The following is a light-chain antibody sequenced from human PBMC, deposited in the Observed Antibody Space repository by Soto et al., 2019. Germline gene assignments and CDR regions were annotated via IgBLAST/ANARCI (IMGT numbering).Light chain of an antibody. J-gene: IGKJ1*01. CDR1: ETVNNAY. CDR3: QQYGSSPRT. Sequence: EIVLTQSPGTLSLSPGERATLSCRASETVNNAYLAWYQQKPGQAPRRLIYDASIRASSIPDRFSGSGSGTGFTLTNSRLQPEDFAVYYWQQYGSSPRTFGQGTKVEIQ. V-gene: IGKV3-20*01. CDR2: DAS.